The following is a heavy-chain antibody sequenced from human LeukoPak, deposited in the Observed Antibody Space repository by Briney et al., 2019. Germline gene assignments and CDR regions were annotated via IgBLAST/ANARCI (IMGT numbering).Heavy chain of an antibody. Sequence: PSETLSLTCAVYGGSFSGCYWSWIRQPPGKGLEWIGEINHSGSTNYNPSLKSRVTISVDTSKNQFSLKLSSVTAADTAVYYCALPGDSSGYWFDYWGQGTLVTVSS. D-gene: IGHD3-22*01. CDR2: INHSGST. CDR1: GGSFSGCY. V-gene: IGHV4-34*01. CDR3: ALPGDSSGYWFDY. J-gene: IGHJ4*02.